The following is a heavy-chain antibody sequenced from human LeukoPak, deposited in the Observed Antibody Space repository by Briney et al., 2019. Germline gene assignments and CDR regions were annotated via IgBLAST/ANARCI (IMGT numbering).Heavy chain of an antibody. J-gene: IGHJ6*03. D-gene: IGHD6-13*01. V-gene: IGHV3-7*01. CDR2: IKQDGSEK. Sequence: GGSLRLSCAASGFTFSSYGLSWVRQAPGKGLEWVANIKQDGSEKYYVDSVKGRFTISRDNAKNSLYRQMNSLRAEDTAVYYCARVKQQLHYYYYMDVWGKGTTVTVSS. CDR3: ARVKQQLHYYYYMDV. CDR1: GFTFSSYG.